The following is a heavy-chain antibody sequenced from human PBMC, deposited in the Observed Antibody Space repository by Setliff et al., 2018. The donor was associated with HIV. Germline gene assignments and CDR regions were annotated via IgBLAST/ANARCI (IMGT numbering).Heavy chain of an antibody. J-gene: IGHJ4*02. CDR2: IYHSGST. Sequence: SETLSLTCAVSGGSISSNWWSWVRQSPGKGLEWIGEIYHSGSTHYNPSLQSRVTISVDKSKSQFSLHLTSVTAADTAVYFCARARGPPLPVLDFWGQGTLVTVSS. CDR3: ARARGPPLPVLDF. CDR1: GGSISSNW. V-gene: IGHV4-4*02. D-gene: IGHD3-10*01.